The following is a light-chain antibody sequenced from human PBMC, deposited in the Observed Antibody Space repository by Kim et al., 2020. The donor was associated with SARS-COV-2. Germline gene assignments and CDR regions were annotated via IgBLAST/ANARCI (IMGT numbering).Light chain of an antibody. CDR3: NSRDSNDNVV. J-gene: IGLJ2*01. CDR1: SLRSYY. CDR2: GKN. Sequence: SELPQDPAVSVALEQTVRITCQGDSLRSYYATWYKQKPGQATIIVIYGKNNRPSGIPDRFPGSSSGNTASLTITGTQAGDEADYYCNSRDSNDNVVFGG. V-gene: IGLV3-19*01.